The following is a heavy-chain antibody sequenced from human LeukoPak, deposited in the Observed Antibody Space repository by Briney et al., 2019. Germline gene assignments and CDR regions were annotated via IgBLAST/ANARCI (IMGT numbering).Heavy chain of an antibody. V-gene: IGHV1-18*01. Sequence: ASVKVSCKASGYTFTSYGISWVRQAPGQGLEWMGWISAYNGNTNYAQKLQGRVTMTTDTSTSTAYMELRSLRSDDTAVYYCARLVVVPALACWFDPWGQGALVTVSS. CDR2: ISAYNGNT. CDR1: GYTFTSYG. J-gene: IGHJ5*02. CDR3: ARLVVVPALACWFDP. D-gene: IGHD2-2*01.